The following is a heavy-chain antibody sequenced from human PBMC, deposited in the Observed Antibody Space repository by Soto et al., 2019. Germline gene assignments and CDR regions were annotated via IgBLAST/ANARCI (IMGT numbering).Heavy chain of an antibody. Sequence: QVHLLQSGTEVKKPGSSLKVSCKVSGGAFTDYSLNWVRHAPGQGLEWLGGIVPLHNASNYSLKFLGRGESSADLSSTRIYLQVGGLASGDTGTYCCGLWSDWNPLCYRGLDVWGQGTTVIVSS. CDR1: GGAFTDYS. J-gene: IGHJ6*01. D-gene: IGHD1-1*01. V-gene: IGHV1-69*19. CDR2: IVPLHNAS. CDR3: GLWSDWNPLCYRGLDV.